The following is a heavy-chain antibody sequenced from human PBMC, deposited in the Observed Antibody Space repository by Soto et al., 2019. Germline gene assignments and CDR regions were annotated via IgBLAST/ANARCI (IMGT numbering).Heavy chain of an antibody. J-gene: IGHJ4*02. V-gene: IGHV4-59*01. Sequence: SETLSLTCTFCVGSIPGYYWSWIRQSPGKGLEWIGCSYYTGATNYNPSLKSRVAISVGTSKNQVSLTLSSATAADTAVYYCARERTPPSGFEYCGKGTQVAFFS. D-gene: IGHD1-26*01. CDR2: SYYTGAT. CDR1: VGSIPGYY. CDR3: ARERTPPSGFEY.